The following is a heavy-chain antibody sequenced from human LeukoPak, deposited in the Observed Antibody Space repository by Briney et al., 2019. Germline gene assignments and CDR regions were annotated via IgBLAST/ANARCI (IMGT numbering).Heavy chain of an antibody. J-gene: IGHJ4*02. CDR2: ISSSSSYI. CDR1: GFTFSSYS. V-gene: IGHV3-21*01. Sequence: GSLRLSRAPSGFTFSSYSMNSVRPAPGKGLEWVSSISSSSSYIYYADSVKGRFTISRDNAKNSLYLQMNSLRAEDTAVYYCARDYHFDYWGQGTLVTVSS. CDR3: ARDYHFDY.